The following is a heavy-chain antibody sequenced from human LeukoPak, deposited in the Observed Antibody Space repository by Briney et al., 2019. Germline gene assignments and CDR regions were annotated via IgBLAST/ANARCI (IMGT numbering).Heavy chain of an antibody. D-gene: IGHD5-18*01. CDR1: GFTVSSNY. J-gene: IGHJ5*02. CDR3: ARALDTATNWFDP. V-gene: IGHV3-53*05. CDR2: IYSGGST. Sequence: GGSLRLSCAASGFTVSSNYMSWVRQAPGKGLEWVSVIYSGGSTYYADSVKGRFTISRDNSKNTLYLQMNSLRAEDTAVYYCARALDTATNWFDPWGQGTLVTVSS.